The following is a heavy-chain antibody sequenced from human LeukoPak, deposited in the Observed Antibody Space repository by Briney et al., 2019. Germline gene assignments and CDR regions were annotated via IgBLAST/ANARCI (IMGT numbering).Heavy chain of an antibody. CDR2: ITGNSGTV. CDR1: GFIFGSYS. Sequence: GGSLRLSCTASGFIFGSYSMNWVRQAPGKGLEWLAYITGNSGTVYYAGSVKGRVTISRDNAKNSLYLQMNSLRDEDSAVYYRARDYGYYYDSSGRNGNYGMDVWGQGTTVTVSS. J-gene: IGHJ6*02. V-gene: IGHV3-48*02. CDR3: ARDYGYYYDSSGRNGNYGMDV. D-gene: IGHD3-22*01.